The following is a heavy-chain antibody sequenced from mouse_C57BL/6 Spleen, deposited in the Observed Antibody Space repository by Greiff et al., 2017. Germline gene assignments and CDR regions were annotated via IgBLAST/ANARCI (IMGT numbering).Heavy chain of an antibody. CDR3: ARYGGTSYFDY. D-gene: IGHD1-1*01. CDR1: GYTFTSYW. Sequence: QVQLQQPGAELVKPGASVKLSCKASGYTFTSYWMQWVKQRPGQGLEWIGEIDPSDSYTNYNQKFKGKATLTVDTSSSTAYMQLSSLTSEDSAVYYCARYGGTSYFDYWGQGTTLTVSS. V-gene: IGHV1-50*01. CDR2: IDPSDSYT. J-gene: IGHJ2*01.